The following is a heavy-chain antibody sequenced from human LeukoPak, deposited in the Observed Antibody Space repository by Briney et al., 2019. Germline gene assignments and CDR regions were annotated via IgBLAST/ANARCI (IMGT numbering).Heavy chain of an antibody. D-gene: IGHD2-15*01. V-gene: IGHV3-30*18. J-gene: IGHJ4*02. CDR3: AKSPGRYCSGGSCYSY. CDR1: GFTFSTYG. CDR2: ITYDGSNK. Sequence: GGSLRLSCAASGFTFSTYGMHWVRQAPGKGLEWVAIITYDGSNKYYADSVKGRFTISRDNSKNTLYLQLNSLRAEDTAVYYCAKSPGRYCSGGSCYSYWGQGTLVTVSS.